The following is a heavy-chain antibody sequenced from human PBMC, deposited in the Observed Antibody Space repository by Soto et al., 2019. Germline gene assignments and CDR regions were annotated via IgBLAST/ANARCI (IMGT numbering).Heavy chain of an antibody. CDR2: ISGSGGST. Sequence: PGGSLRLSCAASGFTFSSYAMSWVRQAPGKGLEWVSAISGSGGSTYYADSVKGRFTISRDNSKNTLYLQMNSLRAEDTAVYYCAKALGSGWYLYFQHWGQGTLVTAPQ. J-gene: IGHJ1*01. V-gene: IGHV3-23*01. CDR3: AKALGSGWYLYFQH. D-gene: IGHD6-19*01. CDR1: GFTFSSYA.